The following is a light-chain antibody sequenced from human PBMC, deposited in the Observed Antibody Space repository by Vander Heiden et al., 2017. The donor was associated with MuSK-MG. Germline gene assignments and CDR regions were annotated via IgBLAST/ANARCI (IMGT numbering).Light chain of an antibody. CDR2: DAS. CDR3: QQRSNWPLT. J-gene: IGKJ3*01. Sequence: EFVLTPSPATLSLSPGERATLSCRASQSVSSYLDWYQQKPGQAPRLLIYDASNRATGIPARFSGSGSGTDFTLTISSLEPEDFAVYYCQQRSNWPLTFGHGTKVDIK. CDR1: QSVSSY. V-gene: IGKV3-11*01.